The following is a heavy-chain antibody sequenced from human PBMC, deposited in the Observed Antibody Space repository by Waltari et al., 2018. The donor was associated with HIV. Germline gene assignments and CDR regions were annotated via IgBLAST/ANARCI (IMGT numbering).Heavy chain of an antibody. Sequence: HVQSVQSGAELKTPGASVDSSCRASGYSFSAYYFHWLRPAPGQRLQWMGRINPISGSTNIPLTFQGRITMTRDTSSGAVFTERRGLKFNNTALYYCARGESVSVSNIPPGYRFDFWGQGTLITVSS. CDR1: GYSFSAYY. CDR3: ARGESVSVSNIPPGYRFDF. V-gene: IGHV1-2*06. CDR2: INPISGST. D-gene: IGHD2-15*01. J-gene: IGHJ4*02.